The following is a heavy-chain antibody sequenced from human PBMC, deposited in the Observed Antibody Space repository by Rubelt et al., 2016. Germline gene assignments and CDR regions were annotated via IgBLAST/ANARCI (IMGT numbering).Heavy chain of an antibody. CDR2: INHSGTT. D-gene: IGHD5-18*01. CDR1: GGSISSSSYY. CDR3: AREGWIYSYGFLLDY. Sequence: QLQLQESGPGLVKPSETLSLTCTVSGGSISSSSYYWGWIRQPPGKGLEWIGEINHSGTTKYNPSLNGRVTISVDTSKNQFSLKLSSVTAADTAVYYCAREGWIYSYGFLLDYWGQGTLVTVSS. V-gene: IGHV4-39*07. J-gene: IGHJ4*02.